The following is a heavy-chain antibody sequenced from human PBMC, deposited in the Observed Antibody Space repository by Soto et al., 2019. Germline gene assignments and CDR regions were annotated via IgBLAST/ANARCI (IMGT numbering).Heavy chain of an antibody. CDR3: ARVVVLMAIARRTYYFDY. CDR2: IYYSGST. V-gene: IGHV4-59*12. Sequence: PSETLSLTCTVSGGSISSYYWSWIRQPPGKGLEWIGYIYYSGSTNYNPSLKSRVTISVDKSKNQFSLKLSSVTAADTAVYYCARVVVLMAIARRTYYFDYWGQGTLVTVSS. CDR1: GGSISSYY. J-gene: IGHJ4*02. D-gene: IGHD2-8*01.